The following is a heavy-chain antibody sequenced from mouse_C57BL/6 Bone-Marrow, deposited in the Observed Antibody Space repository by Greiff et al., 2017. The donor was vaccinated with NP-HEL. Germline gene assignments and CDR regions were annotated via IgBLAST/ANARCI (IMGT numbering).Heavy chain of an antibody. CDR3: ARDLLLRYPAWFAY. V-gene: IGHV1-54*01. CDR1: GYAFTNYL. D-gene: IGHD1-1*01. J-gene: IGHJ3*01. Sequence: VMLVESGAELVRPGTSVKVSCKASGYAFTNYLIEWVKQRPGQGLEWIGVINPGSGGTHYNEKFTGKATLTADQSSSTAYMQLSSLTSEDSAVYFCARDLLLRYPAWFAYWGQGTLVTVSA. CDR2: INPGSGGT.